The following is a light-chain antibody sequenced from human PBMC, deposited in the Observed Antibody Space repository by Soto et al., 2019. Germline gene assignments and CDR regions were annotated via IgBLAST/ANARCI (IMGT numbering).Light chain of an antibody. V-gene: IGKV1-39*01. J-gene: IGKJ5*01. Sequence: DIQLTQSPSPLSASVGDRVAITCLASQSISTYLNWYQQKPGKAPKFLIYSVSSLQSGVPSRLSGSGSGTDFTLTINSLQPEDFATYYCQQGYTSSITFGQGTRLEIK. CDR3: QQGYTSSIT. CDR1: QSISTY. CDR2: SVS.